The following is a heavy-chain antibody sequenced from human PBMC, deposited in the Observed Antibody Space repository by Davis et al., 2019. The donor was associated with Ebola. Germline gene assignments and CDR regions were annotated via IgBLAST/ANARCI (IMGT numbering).Heavy chain of an antibody. CDR1: GYTFTGHH. Sequence: ASVKVSCKASGYTFTGHHIHWVRQAPGQELEWMGWINPNSGVTKYAQKFQGRVTMTRDTSLSTANMELSRLRYDDTAVYYCARATSLPYSEADYWGQGTLVTVSS. J-gene: IGHJ4*02. D-gene: IGHD1-1*01. V-gene: IGHV1-2*02. CDR2: INPNSGVT. CDR3: ARATSLPYSEADY.